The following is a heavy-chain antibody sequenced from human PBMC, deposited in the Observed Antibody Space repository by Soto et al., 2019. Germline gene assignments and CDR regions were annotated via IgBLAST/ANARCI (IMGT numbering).Heavy chain of an antibody. Sequence: QVQLVESGGGVVQPGRSLRLSCAASGFTFSSYGMHWVRQAPGKGLEWVAVIWYDGSRKFYADSVEGRFTVTRDNSKNTLYLQMNSLRVDDTAVYYCARDGLGQGWFEHWGQGTLVTVSS. CDR3: ARDGLGQGWFEH. CDR2: IWYDGSRK. V-gene: IGHV3-33*01. CDR1: GFTFSSYG. J-gene: IGHJ5*02.